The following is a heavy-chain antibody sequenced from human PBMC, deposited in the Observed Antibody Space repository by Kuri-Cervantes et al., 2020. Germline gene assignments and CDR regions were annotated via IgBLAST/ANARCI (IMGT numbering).Heavy chain of an antibody. J-gene: IGHJ3*02. CDR3: AKEGGDYGDYAAFDI. CDR1: GYTFTSYY. D-gene: IGHD4-17*01. CDR2: INPSGGST. V-gene: IGHV1-46*01. Sequence: ASVKVSCKASGYTFTSYYMHWVRQAPGQGLEWMGIINPSGGSTSYAQKFQGRVTMTRDTSTSTVYMELSSLRAEDTAVYYCAKEGGDYGDYAAFDIWGQGTMVTVSS.